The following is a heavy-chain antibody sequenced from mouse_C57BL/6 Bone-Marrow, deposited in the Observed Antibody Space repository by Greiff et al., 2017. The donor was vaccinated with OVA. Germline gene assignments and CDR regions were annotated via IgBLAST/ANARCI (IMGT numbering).Heavy chain of an antibody. CDR2: INPNYGTT. D-gene: IGHD2-4*01. Sequence: VQLQQSGPELVKPGASVKISCKASGYSFTDYNMNWVKQSNGKSLEWIGVINPNYGTTSYNQKFKGKATLTVDQSSSTGYMQLNSVASEDSAVYYCARRFDYEAWCAYWGQGTLVTVSA. V-gene: IGHV1-39*01. CDR3: ARRFDYEAWCAY. J-gene: IGHJ3*01. CDR1: GYSFTDYN.